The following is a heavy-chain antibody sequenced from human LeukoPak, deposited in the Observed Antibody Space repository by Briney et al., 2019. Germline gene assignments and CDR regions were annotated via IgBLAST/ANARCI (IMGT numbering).Heavy chain of an antibody. V-gene: IGHV3-21*01. CDR3: ANHFACGSTSCPPFDS. CDR1: GFTFRSYS. Sequence: GGSLRLSCAASGFTFRSYSMNWVRQAPGKGLEWVSSISNDGNYIYYADSVKGRFTISRDNAKNSLFLQMNSLRVEDTAVYYCANHFACGSTSCPPFDSWGQGTLVTVSP. J-gene: IGHJ4*02. CDR2: ISNDGNYI. D-gene: IGHD2-2*01.